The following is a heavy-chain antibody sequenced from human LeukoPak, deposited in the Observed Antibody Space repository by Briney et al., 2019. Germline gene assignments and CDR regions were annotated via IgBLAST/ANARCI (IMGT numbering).Heavy chain of an antibody. CDR3: ARGRNTVTTRWFDP. Sequence: SVKVSCKASGGTFSSYAISWVRQAPGQGLEWMGGIIPIFGTANYAQKFQGRVTMTTDTSTSTAYMELRSLRSDDTAVYYCARGRNTVTTRWFDPWGQGTLVTVSS. CDR1: GGTFSSYA. D-gene: IGHD4-17*01. CDR2: IIPIFGTA. J-gene: IGHJ5*02. V-gene: IGHV1-69*05.